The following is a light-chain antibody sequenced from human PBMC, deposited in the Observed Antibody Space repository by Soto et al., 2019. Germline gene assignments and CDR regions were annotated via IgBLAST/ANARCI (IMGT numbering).Light chain of an antibody. V-gene: IGLV2-8*01. CDR1: SSDVGAYNY. J-gene: IGLJ2*01. CDR2: EVS. CDR3: SSYAGNKLLL. Sequence: QSALTQPPSASGSPGQSVTISCTGTSSDVGAYNYVSWYQQHPGKAPKLMIYEVSKRPSGVPDRFSGSKSVNTASLTVSGLQAEDEADYYCSSYAGNKLLLFGGGTKLTVL.